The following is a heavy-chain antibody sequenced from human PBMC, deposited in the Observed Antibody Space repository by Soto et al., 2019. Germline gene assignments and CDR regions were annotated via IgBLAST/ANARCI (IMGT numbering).Heavy chain of an antibody. D-gene: IGHD4-17*01. Sequence: SETLSLTCTVSGGSMNSGGLYWNWIRQPPGRGLEWIGSIYYSGTAYYNPSLKSRVTISVDTSNNQFSLMLSSVTAADTAVYYCARATYDFDDNLTWGYFDLWGRGTLVTVSS. CDR2: IYYSGTA. J-gene: IGHJ2*01. CDR1: GGSMNSGGLY. CDR3: ARATYDFDDNLTWGYFDL. V-gene: IGHV4-30-4*01.